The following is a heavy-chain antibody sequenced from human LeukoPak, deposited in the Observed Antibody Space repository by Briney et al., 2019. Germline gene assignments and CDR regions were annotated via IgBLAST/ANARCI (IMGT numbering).Heavy chain of an antibody. V-gene: IGHV3-9*01. Sequence: PGGSLRLSCAASGFTFDDYAMHWVRHAPGKGLEWVAGLRWNSDNIVYVDSVKGRFSISRDNAKDSLYLQMNSLKPEDTGLYFCAKGFNDFSGFDYWGQGTLVTVSS. D-gene: IGHD1-1*01. CDR2: LRWNSDNI. J-gene: IGHJ4*02. CDR1: GFTFDDYA. CDR3: AKGFNDFSGFDY.